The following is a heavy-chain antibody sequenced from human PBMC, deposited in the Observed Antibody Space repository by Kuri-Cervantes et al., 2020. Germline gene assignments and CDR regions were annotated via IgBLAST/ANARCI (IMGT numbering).Heavy chain of an antibody. D-gene: IGHD1-1*01. J-gene: IGHJ4*02. Sequence: ASVKVSCKASGYTFTSYDISWVRQAPGQGLEWMGWIGAYNGNTNYAQKLQGRVTMTTDTSTSTAYMELRSLRSDDTAVYYCALLAGAGPIDYWGQGTLVTVSS. CDR1: GYTFTSYD. V-gene: IGHV1-18*01. CDR2: IGAYNGNT. CDR3: ALLAGAGPIDY.